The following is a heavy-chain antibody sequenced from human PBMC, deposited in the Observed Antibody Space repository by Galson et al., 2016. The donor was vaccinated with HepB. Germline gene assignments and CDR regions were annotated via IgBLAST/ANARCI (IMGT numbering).Heavy chain of an antibody. CDR1: GLTFSDYY. J-gene: IGHJ3*01. D-gene: IGHD1-26*01. CDR3: ASPSGRYSVHTFDL. V-gene: IGHV3-11*06. CDR2: ISPSSSDI. Sequence: SLRLSCAASGLTFSDYYMSWIRQAPGKGLEWVSYISPSSSDIKHADPVIGRFSISRDNAKNSLYLQMNTLGVEDTAVYYRASPSGRYSVHTFDLWGQGTMVTVSS.